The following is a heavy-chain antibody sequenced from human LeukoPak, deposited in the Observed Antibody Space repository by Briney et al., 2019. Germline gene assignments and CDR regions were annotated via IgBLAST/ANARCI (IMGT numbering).Heavy chain of an antibody. V-gene: IGHV1-2*02. CDR3: ARAGGRSWFDP. CDR1: GYTFTGYY. Sequence: GASVEVSCKASGYTFTGYYIHWVRQAPGQGLEWMGWINPNSGGTNYAQKFQGRVTMTTDTSMSTAYMELSRLTSDDTAVYYCARAGGRSWFDPWGQGTLVTVSS. J-gene: IGHJ5*02. CDR2: INPNSGGT.